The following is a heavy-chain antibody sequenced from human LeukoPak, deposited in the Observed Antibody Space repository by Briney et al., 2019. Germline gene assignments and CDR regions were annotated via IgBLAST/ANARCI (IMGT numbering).Heavy chain of an antibody. D-gene: IGHD3-10*01. J-gene: IGHJ4*02. V-gene: IGHV4-34*01. CDR3: ARGTHAYYYGSGSYYNHYFDY. Sequence: SETLSLTCAVYGGPFSGYYWSWIRQPPGKGLEWIGEVNHSGRTNYNPSLKSRVTISVDTSKNQFSLKLSSVTAADTAVYYCARGTHAYYYGSGSYYNHYFDYWGQGTLVTVSS. CDR1: GGPFSGYY. CDR2: VNHSGRT.